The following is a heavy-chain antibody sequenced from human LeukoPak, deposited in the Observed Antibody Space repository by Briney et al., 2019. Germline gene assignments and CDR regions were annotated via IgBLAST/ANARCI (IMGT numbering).Heavy chain of an antibody. Sequence: PGGSLRLSCAASGFTFSSYTMSWVRQAPGKGLEWVSTITTSDGNTSYADSVKGRFTISRDNAKNSLYLQMNSLRAEDTAVYYCARDYYDKTYYFDYWGQGTLVTVSS. CDR2: ITTSDGNT. J-gene: IGHJ4*02. D-gene: IGHD3-22*01. V-gene: IGHV3-21*01. CDR3: ARDYYDKTYYFDY. CDR1: GFTFSSYT.